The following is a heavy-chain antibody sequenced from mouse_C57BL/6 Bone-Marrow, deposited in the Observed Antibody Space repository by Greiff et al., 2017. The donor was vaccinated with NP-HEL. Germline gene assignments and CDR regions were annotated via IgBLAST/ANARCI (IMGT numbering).Heavy chain of an antibody. CDR1: GFTFSSYG. J-gene: IGHJ2*01. Sequence: EVQGVESGGDLVKPGGSLKLSCAASGFTFSSYGMSWVRQTPDKRLEWVATISSGGSYTYYPDSVKGRFTISRDNAKNTLYLQMSSLKSEDTAMYYCARRVTTVPYYFDYWGQGTTLTVSS. V-gene: IGHV5-6*01. CDR3: ARRVTTVPYYFDY. CDR2: ISSGGSYT. D-gene: IGHD1-1*01.